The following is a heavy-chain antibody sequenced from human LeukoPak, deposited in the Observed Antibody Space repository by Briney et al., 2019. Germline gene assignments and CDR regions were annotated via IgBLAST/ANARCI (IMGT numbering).Heavy chain of an antibody. D-gene: IGHD4-11*01. V-gene: IGHV5-51*01. J-gene: IGHJ5*02. CDR3: ASASGNYGGWYDP. CDR2: IYPGDSDT. CDR1: GYMFSSYW. Sequence: KTGESLKISRKGSGYMFSSYWIGWVRQMPGNGLEWMGIIYPGDSDTRYSPSFQGQVNISADNSLHTPYLQWSSLKASDTAIYYCASASGNYGGWYDPWGQGTLVTVSS.